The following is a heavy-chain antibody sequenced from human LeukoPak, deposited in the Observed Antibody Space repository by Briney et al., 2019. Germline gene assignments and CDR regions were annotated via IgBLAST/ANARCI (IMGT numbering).Heavy chain of an antibody. Sequence: GASVKVSCKASGYSFSSYYMHWVRQAPGQGLEWMGIINPSGGGTSYAEKFQGRVTMTRDTSTSTVYMELSSLRSEDTALYYCARGEYCTAGTCPPGLGWGQGTLVTVSS. V-gene: IGHV1-46*01. D-gene: IGHD2-15*01. CDR2: INPSGGGT. J-gene: IGHJ4*02. CDR1: GYSFSSYY. CDR3: ARGEYCTAGTCPPGLG.